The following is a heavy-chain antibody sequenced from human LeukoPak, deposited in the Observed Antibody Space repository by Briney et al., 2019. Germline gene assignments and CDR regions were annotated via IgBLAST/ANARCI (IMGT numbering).Heavy chain of an antibody. CDR1: GGSISSYY. CDR2: IYTSGST. J-gene: IGHJ6*03. Sequence: SETLSLTCTVSGGSISSYYWSWIRQPPGKGLEWIGYIYTSGSTNYNPSLKSRVTISVDTSKDQFSLKLSSVTAADTAVYYCASLRRASYYDFWSGYFPYYYMDVWGKGTTVTVSS. V-gene: IGHV4-4*09. CDR3: ASLRRASYYDFWSGYFPYYYMDV. D-gene: IGHD3-3*01.